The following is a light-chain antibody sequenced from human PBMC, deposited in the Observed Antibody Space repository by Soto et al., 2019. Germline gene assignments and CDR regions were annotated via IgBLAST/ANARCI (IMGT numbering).Light chain of an antibody. CDR1: QSVSSSY. CDR2: GAS. CDR3: QQYGSSLIT. V-gene: IGKV3-20*01. J-gene: IGKJ5*01. Sequence: EIVLTQSPGTLSLSPGERATLSCRASQSVSSSYLAWYQQKPGQAPRLLIYGASSRATGIPDRFSASWSGTDFTLTISGLEPEDFAVYYCQQYGSSLITFGQGTRLEIK.